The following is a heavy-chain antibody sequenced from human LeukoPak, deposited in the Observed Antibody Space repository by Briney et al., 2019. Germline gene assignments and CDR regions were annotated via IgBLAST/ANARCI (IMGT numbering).Heavy chain of an antibody. CDR3: ARNRGYSYGYGDY. J-gene: IGHJ4*02. D-gene: IGHD5-18*01. Sequence: GSSVKVSCKASGGTFSSYGISWARQAPGQGLEWMGWISPYNGNTDYAQKLQGRVTMATDTSTSTAYMELRSLRSDDTAVYYCARNRGYSYGYGDYWGQGTLVTVSS. CDR2: ISPYNGNT. CDR1: GGTFSSYG. V-gene: IGHV1-18*01.